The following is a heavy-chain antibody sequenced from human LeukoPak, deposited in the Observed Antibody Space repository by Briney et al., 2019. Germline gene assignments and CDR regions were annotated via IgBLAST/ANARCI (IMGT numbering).Heavy chain of an antibody. Sequence: GGSLRLSCAASGFTFSSYAMHWVRQAPGKGLEWVAVISYDGSNKYYADSVKGRFTISRDNAKNSLYLQLDSLRAEDTAVYYCARSLVVGATYPYHWGQGTLVTVSS. V-gene: IGHV3-30*04. CDR3: ARSLVVGATYPYH. D-gene: IGHD1-26*01. CDR2: ISYDGSNK. J-gene: IGHJ5*02. CDR1: GFTFSSYA.